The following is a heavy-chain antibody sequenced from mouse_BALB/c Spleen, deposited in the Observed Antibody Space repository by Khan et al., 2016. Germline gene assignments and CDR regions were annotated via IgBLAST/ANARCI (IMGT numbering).Heavy chain of an antibody. D-gene: IGHD2-13*01. V-gene: IGHV7-3*02. CDR2: IRNKANGYTT. J-gene: IGHJ1*01. CDR3: ARDMVTGVYWYFDV. Sequence: EVELVESGGGLVQPGGSLRLSCATSGFTFTDYYISWVRQPPGKALEWLGFIRNKANGYTTEYSASVKGQFTISRGNSQNILYLQMNTLRAEDSATYYCARDMVTGVYWYFDVWGAGTTVTVSS. CDR1: GFTFTDYY.